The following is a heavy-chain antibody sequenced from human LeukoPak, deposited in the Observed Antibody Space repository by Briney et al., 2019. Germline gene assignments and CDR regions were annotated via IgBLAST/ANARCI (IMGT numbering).Heavy chain of an antibody. CDR2: ITISGHTK. J-gene: IGHJ5*02. CDR3: ARGDPHADL. CDR1: GFDLNTYE. Sequence: QPGGSLRLSCAASGFDLNTYEMNWVRQAPGKGVEWIADITISGHTKNYADSVKGRFTISRDNAGTSLYLQMNSLRVEDTGVYYCARGDPHADLWGQGTLVTVSS. V-gene: IGHV3-48*03.